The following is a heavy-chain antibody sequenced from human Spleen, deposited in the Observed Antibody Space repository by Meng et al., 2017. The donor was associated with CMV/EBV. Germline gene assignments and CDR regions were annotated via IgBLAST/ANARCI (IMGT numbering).Heavy chain of an antibody. Sequence: GSLRLSCNVSGDSISRSSYYWGWIRQPPGKGLEWIGSISHKGRIYYYYNPSLKSRLTISIDTSKNQFSLQLSSVSAADTAVYYCARRNYHYNYYGMDVWGQGTTVTVSS. CDR2: ISHKGRIYY. V-gene: IGHV4-39*07. CDR1: GDSISRSSYY. J-gene: IGHJ6*02. CDR3: ARRNYHYNYYGMDV. D-gene: IGHD1-7*01.